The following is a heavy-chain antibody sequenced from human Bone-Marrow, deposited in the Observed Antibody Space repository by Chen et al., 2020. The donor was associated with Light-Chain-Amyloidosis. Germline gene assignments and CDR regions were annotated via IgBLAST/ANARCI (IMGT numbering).Heavy chain of an antibody. V-gene: IGHV4-39*01. CDR1: GDSIDNYFYY. CDR2: IYTSGST. D-gene: IGHD2-15*01. Sequence: QLQLQESGPGLVRPSEILSLTCTVSGDSIDNYFYYWGWIRQAPGKGLEWIGTIYTSGSTYYNPSLKSRVAMSVDTSKKQFSLILNSVTAADTAMYYCARPATPIGRIWFDPWGQGILVTVSS. CDR3: ARPATPIGRIWFDP. J-gene: IGHJ5*02.